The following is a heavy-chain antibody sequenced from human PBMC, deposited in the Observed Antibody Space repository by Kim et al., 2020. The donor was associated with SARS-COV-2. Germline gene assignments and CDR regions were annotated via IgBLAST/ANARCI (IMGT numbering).Heavy chain of an antibody. Sequence: GGSLRLSCAASGFTFSSYGMHWVRKAPGKGLEWVAVISYDGSNKYYADSVKGRFTISRYNSTYTLCLKMNSLRAADTAVYYCAIEGVVRLVRSLLDYWGQGTLVTVSS. J-gene: IGHJ4*02. CDR1: GFTFSSYG. CDR3: AIEGVVRLVRSLLDY. V-gene: IGHV3-33*05. D-gene: IGHD3-3*01. CDR2: ISYDGSNK.